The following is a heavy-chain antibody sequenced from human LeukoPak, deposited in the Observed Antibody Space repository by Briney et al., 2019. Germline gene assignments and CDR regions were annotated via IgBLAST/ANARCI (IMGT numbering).Heavy chain of an antibody. CDR2: ISAYNGNT. D-gene: IGHD5-18*01. J-gene: IGHJ4*02. Sequence: ASVKVSCKTSGYTFTSYGISWVRQAPGQGLEWMGWISAYNGNTNYAQKLQGRVTVTTDTSTSTAYMELRSLRSDDTAVYYCARDGPHVDTAMVVGDYWGQGTLVTVSS. V-gene: IGHV1-18*01. CDR3: ARDGPHVDTAMVVGDY. CDR1: GYTFTSYG.